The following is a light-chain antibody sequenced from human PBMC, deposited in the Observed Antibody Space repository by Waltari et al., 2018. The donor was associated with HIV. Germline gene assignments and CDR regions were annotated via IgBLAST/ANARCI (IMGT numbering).Light chain of an antibody. CDR3: SSYTSSSTYV. Sequence: QSALTQPASVSGSPGQSITISSTGTSSDVGGYDFVYWYQQHPGKAPKLMIYEVSNRPSGVSNRFSGSKSGNTASLTISGLQAEDEADYYCSSYTSSSTYVFGTGTKVTVL. J-gene: IGLJ1*01. V-gene: IGLV2-14*01. CDR1: SSDVGGYDF. CDR2: EVS.